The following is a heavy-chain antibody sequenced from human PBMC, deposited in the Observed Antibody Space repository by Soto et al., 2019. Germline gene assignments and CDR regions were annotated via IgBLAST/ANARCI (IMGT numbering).Heavy chain of an antibody. J-gene: IGHJ4*02. CDR3: ARGRRDYGSGIGTDFDY. D-gene: IGHD3-10*01. V-gene: IGHV4-31*03. CDR2: IYYSGST. CDR1: GGSISSGGYY. Sequence: QVQLQESGPGLVKPSQTLSLTCTVSGGSISSGGYYWSWIRQHPGKGLEWIGYIYYSGSTYYNPSLKSRVTISVDTSKNQFSLKLSSVTAADTAVYYCARGRRDYGSGIGTDFDYWGQGTLVTVSS.